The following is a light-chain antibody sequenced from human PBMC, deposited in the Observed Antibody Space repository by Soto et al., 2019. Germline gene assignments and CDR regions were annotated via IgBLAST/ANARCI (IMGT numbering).Light chain of an antibody. Sequence: MTQSPSALYESPRDRATLSCRASPSFNNYLAWYQQKLGQAPRVLIYRASTRATGIPARFTGSGSGTEFILTITSLQSEDSAVYYCQEDNAWPWTVGQGTKVDIK. CDR1: PSFNNY. V-gene: IGKV3-15*01. J-gene: IGKJ1*01. CDR3: QEDNAWPWT. CDR2: RAS.